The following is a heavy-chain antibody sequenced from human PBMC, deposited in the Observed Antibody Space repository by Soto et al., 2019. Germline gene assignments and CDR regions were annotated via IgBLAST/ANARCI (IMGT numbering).Heavy chain of an antibody. CDR2: IYYSGST. J-gene: IGHJ4*02. CDR3: ARVNYYDSSGYSDY. V-gene: IGHV4-59*01. Sequence: SETLSLTCTVSGGSISSYYWSWIRQPPGKGLEWIGYIYYSGSTNYNPSLKSRVTISVDTSKNQFSLKLSSVTAADTAVYYCARVNYYDSSGYSDYSGQGTLVT. CDR1: GGSISSYY. D-gene: IGHD3-22*01.